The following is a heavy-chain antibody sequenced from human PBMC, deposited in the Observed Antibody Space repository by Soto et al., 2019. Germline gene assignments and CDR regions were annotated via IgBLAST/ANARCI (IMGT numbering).Heavy chain of an antibody. CDR1: GFTFSNYA. J-gene: IGHJ5*02. CDR3: AIHSTGYEDS. V-gene: IGHV3-23*01. CDR2: ISGSGGST. D-gene: IGHD5-12*01. Sequence: GGSLRLSCAASGFTFSNYAVTWVRQAPGKGLEWVSTISGSGGSTYYADSFQGQVTISADKSISTAYLQWSSLRASDTAMYYCAIHSTGYEDSWGQGTLVTVSS.